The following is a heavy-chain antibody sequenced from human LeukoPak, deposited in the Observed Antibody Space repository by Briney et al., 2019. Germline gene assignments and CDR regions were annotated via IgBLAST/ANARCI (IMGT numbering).Heavy chain of an antibody. CDR3: ARDQGNYYGSGSHWYFDL. V-gene: IGHV4-4*07. J-gene: IGHJ2*01. CDR2: IYTSGST. Sequence: SETLSLTCTVSGGSISSYYWSWIRQPAGKGLEWIGRIYTSGSTSYNPSLKSRVTISVDTSKNQFALKLSSVTAADTAVYYCARDQGNYYGSGSHWYFDLWGRGTLVTVSS. CDR1: GGSISSYY. D-gene: IGHD3-10*01.